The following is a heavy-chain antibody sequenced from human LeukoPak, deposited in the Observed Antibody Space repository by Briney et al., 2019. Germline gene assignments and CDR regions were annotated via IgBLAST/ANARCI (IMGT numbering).Heavy chain of an antibody. CDR3: ARDGGSGWYNY. V-gene: IGHV4-4*07. CDR2: MHTSGST. Sequence: SETLSLTCTVSGVSITGYFWNWIRQPAGQGLEWIGRMHTSGSTNYSPSLKSRLTMSVDTSKSQFSLKLSSVTAADTAVYCCARDGGSGWYNYWGQGTLVTVSS. D-gene: IGHD6-19*01. J-gene: IGHJ4*02. CDR1: GVSITGYF.